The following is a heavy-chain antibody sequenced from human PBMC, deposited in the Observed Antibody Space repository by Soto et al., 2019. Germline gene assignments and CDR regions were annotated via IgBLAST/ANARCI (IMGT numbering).Heavy chain of an antibody. V-gene: IGHV1-18*01. D-gene: IGHD6-13*01. CDR1: GYTFTSYC. J-gene: IGHJ4*02. Sequence: ASVKVSCKASGYTFTSYCISWVRQAPGQGLEWMGWISAYNGNTNYAQKLQGRVTMTTDTSTSTAYMELRSLRSDDTAVYYCARDPKQQLPLGRQDYWGQGTLVTVSS. CDR3: ARDPKQQLPLGRQDY. CDR2: ISAYNGNT.